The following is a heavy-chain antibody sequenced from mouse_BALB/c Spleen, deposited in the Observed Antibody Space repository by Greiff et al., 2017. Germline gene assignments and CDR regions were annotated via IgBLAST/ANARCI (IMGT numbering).Heavy chain of an antibody. V-gene: IGHV3-6*02. J-gene: IGHJ4*01. CDR1: GYSITSGYY. CDR3: AREGGNYPDAMDY. CDR2: ISYDGSN. Sequence: EVQLQESGPGLVKPSQSLSLTCSVTGYSITSGYYWNWIRQFPGNKLEWMGYISYDGSNNYNPSLKNRISITRDTSKNQFFLKLNSVTTEDTATYYCAREGGNYPDAMDYWGQGTSVTVSS. D-gene: IGHD2-1*01.